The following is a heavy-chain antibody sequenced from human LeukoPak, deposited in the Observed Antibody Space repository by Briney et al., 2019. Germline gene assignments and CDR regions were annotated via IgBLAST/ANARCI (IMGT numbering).Heavy chain of an antibody. Sequence: PGGSLRLSCAESGFTFSSYGMHWVRQAPGKGLEWVAFIRYDERNKYYADSVKGRFTISRDNSKNTLYLQMNSLRAEDTAVYYCAKDAEPRRVGSYLRIWGQGTLVTVSS. V-gene: IGHV3-30*02. CDR2: IRYDERNK. D-gene: IGHD1-26*01. J-gene: IGHJ4*02. CDR1: GFTFSSYG. CDR3: AKDAEPRRVGSYLRI.